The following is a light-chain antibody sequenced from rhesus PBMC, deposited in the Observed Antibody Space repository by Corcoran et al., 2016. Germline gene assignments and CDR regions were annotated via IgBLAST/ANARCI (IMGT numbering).Light chain of an antibody. Sequence: QAALTQPRSVTGSPGQSVTISCSGYSSDIGDYSAVSWYQQHPGTAPKLMIYEVNRRPSGVSDRFSGSRSGNTASLTIYGLQDEDEADYFCCSSAGFSTFIFGGGTRLTVL. CDR3: CSSAGFSTFI. CDR1: SSDIGDYSA. V-gene: IGLV2-32*02. J-gene: IGLJ1*01. CDR2: EVN.